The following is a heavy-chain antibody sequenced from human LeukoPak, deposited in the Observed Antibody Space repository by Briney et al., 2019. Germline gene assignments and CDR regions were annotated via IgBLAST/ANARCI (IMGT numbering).Heavy chain of an antibody. J-gene: IGHJ4*02. V-gene: IGHV3-64D*06. D-gene: IGHD3-10*01. CDR2: ISSNGGST. CDR1: GFTFSSYA. CDR3: VKDCSYYYGSGSPLDY. Sequence: GGSLRLSCSASGFTFSSYAMHWVRQAPGKGLEYVSAISSNGGSTYYADSVKGRFTISRDNSKNTLYLQMSSLRAEDTAVYYSVKDCSYYYGSGSPLDYWGQGTLVTVSS.